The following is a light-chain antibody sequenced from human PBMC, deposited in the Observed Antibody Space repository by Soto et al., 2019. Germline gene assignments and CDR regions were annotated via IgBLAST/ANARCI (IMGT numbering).Light chain of an antibody. V-gene: IGKV3-20*01. CDR1: QSVRSSS. Sequence: EIVLTQSPGTLSLSPGERASLSCRASQSVRSSSLAWYQQKPGQPPRLLIYGASSRATGIPDRFSGSGSGTDFTLTISRLEHKDFAVYFCQQYGDSPDTDRWTFGPGTKVEIK. J-gene: IGKJ1*01. CDR3: QQYGDSPDTDRWT. CDR2: GAS.